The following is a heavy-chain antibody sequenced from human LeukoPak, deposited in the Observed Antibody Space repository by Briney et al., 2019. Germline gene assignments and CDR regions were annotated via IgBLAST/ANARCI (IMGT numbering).Heavy chain of an antibody. V-gene: IGHV3-23*01. CDR2: ISGSGGST. D-gene: IGHD3-10*01. CDR3: AKVRYYYGSGSYYPFDY. J-gene: IGHJ4*02. Sequence: GGSLRLSCAASGFTFSSCAMSWVRQAPGKGLEWVSAISGSGGSTYYADSVKGRFTISRDNSKNTLYLQMNSLRAEDTAVYYCAKVRYYYGSGSYYPFDYWGQGTLVTVSS. CDR1: GFTFSSCA.